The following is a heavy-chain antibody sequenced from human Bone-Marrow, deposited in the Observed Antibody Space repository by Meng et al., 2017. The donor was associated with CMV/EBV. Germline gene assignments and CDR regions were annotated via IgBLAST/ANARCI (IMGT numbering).Heavy chain of an antibody. J-gene: IGHJ5*02. D-gene: IGHD2-2*01. CDR1: GGSISSSSYY. Sequence: GSLRLSCTVSGGSISSSSYYWGWIRQPPGKGLEWIGSIYYSGSTYYNPSLKSRVTISVDTSKNQFSLKLSSVTAADTAVYYCARDVVVPAAANWFDPWGQGPLVTVSS. V-gene: IGHV4-39*07. CDR3: ARDVVVPAAANWFDP. CDR2: IYYSGST.